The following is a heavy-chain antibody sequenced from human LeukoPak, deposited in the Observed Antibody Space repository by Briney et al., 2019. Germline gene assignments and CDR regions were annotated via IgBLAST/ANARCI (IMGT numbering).Heavy chain of an antibody. Sequence: EGSLRLPCVGSGIILRDYDMSWIRQAPGKGLEWVSYITTGSAKYYADSVRGRFTISRDNARNSMFLQLNNLKADDTAIYYCARVRLLPLPSYFDSWGRGTLVTVSS. D-gene: IGHD2/OR15-2a*01. J-gene: IGHJ4*02. CDR3: ARVRLLPLPSYFDS. V-gene: IGHV3-11*01. CDR2: ITTGSAK. CDR1: GIILRDYD.